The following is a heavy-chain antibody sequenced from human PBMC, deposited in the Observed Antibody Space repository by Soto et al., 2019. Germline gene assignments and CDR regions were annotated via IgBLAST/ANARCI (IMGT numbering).Heavy chain of an antibody. Sequence: ASVKVSCKASGYSFTNYGINWVRQATGQGLEWMGWMNPNSGNTGYAQKFQGRVTMTRNTSISTAYMELSSLRSEDTAVYYCARGVAAAASARYYGMDVWGQGTTVTVSS. V-gene: IGHV1-8*02. J-gene: IGHJ6*02. CDR1: GYSFTNYG. CDR3: ARGVAAAASARYYGMDV. CDR2: MNPNSGNT. D-gene: IGHD6-13*01.